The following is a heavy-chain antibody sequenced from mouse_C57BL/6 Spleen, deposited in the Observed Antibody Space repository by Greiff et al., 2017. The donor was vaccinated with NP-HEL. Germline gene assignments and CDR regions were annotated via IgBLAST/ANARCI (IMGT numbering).Heavy chain of an antibody. D-gene: IGHD1-1*01. CDR2: IYPGSGST. V-gene: IGHV1-55*01. CDR1: GYTFTSYW. J-gene: IGHJ2*01. CDR3: ARSGFDYGSSFFDY. Sequence: QVQLQQPGAELVKPGASVKMSCKASGYTFTSYWITWVKQRPGQGLEWIGDIYPGSGSTNYNEKFKSKATLTVDTSSSTAYMQLSSLTSEDSAVYYCARSGFDYGSSFFDYWGQGTTLTVSS.